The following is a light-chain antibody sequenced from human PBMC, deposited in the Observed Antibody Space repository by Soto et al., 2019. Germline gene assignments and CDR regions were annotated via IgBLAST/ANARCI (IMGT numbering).Light chain of an antibody. V-gene: IGLV2-11*01. J-gene: IGLJ1*01. CDR2: DVS. CDR3: CSYAGSYV. CDR1: SSDVGGYNY. Sequence: QYALTQPRSVSGSPGQSVTISCTGTSSDVGGYNYVSWYQQHPGKAPKLMIYDVSKRPSGVPDRFSGSKSGNTASLTISGLQAEDEADYYCCSYAGSYVFGTVTKLTVL.